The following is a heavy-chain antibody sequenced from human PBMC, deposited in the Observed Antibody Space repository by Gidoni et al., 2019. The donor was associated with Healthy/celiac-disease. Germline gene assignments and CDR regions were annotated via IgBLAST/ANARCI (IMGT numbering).Heavy chain of an antibody. D-gene: IGHD6-13*01. Sequence: QVQLVQSGAEVKKPGASVKVSCQASGYTITSYYMHGGRQAPGQGLDWMGILNPSGGSTSYAQKFQGRVTMTRDTSTSTVYMELSSLRSEDTAVYYCARDSLLRIAAAEAIHPNWFDPWGQGTLVTVSS. V-gene: IGHV1-46*01. CDR1: GYTITSYY. J-gene: IGHJ5*02. CDR3: ARDSLLRIAAAEAIHPNWFDP. CDR2: LNPSGGST.